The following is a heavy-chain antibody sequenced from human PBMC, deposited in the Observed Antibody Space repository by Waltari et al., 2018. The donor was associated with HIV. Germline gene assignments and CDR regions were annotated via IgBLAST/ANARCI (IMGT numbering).Heavy chain of an antibody. CDR3: ARTLGYCSSTSCIRHAFDI. Sequence: VQLQQWGAGLLKPSETLSLTCAVYGGSFSGYYWSWIRQPPGKGLEWIGEINHSGSTNYNPSLKSRVTISVDTSKNQFSLKLSSVTAADTAVYYCARTLGYCSSTSCIRHAFDIWGQGTMVTVSS. D-gene: IGHD2-2*01. V-gene: IGHV4-34*01. CDR1: GGSFSGYY. CDR2: INHSGST. J-gene: IGHJ3*02.